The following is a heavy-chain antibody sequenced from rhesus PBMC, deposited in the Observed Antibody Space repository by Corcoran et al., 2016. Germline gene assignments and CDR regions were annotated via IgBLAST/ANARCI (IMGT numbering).Heavy chain of an antibody. Sequence: QVQLQESGPGVVKPSETLSLTCAVSGGSISDSYRWSWIRQPPGKGLEWIGYINGSSTSTNYNPSLKSRVTISKDTSKNQFSLKLSSVTAADTAVYYCAREGYSSGWSPYYFDYWGQGVLVTVSS. D-gene: IGHD6S26*01. CDR3: AREGYSSGWSPYYFDY. V-gene: IGHV4S10*01. J-gene: IGHJ4*01. CDR1: GGSISDSYR. CDR2: INGSSTST.